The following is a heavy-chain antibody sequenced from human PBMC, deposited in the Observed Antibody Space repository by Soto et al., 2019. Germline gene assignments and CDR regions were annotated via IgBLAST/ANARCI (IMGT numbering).Heavy chain of an antibody. CDR3: AKDPSYDFRSGYYISYYYGMDV. Sequence: QVQLVESGGGVVQPGRSLRLSCAASGFTFSSYGMHWVRQAPGKGLEWVAVISYDGSNKYYADSVKGRFTISRDNSKNTLYLQMNSLRAEDTAVYYCAKDPSYDFRSGYYISYYYGMDVWGQGTTVTVSS. CDR1: GFTFSSYG. CDR2: ISYDGSNK. J-gene: IGHJ6*02. D-gene: IGHD3-3*01. V-gene: IGHV3-30*18.